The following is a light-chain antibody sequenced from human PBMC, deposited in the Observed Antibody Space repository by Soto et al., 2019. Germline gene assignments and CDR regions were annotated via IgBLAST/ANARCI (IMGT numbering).Light chain of an antibody. V-gene: IGKV1-5*03. CDR1: QSISSW. CDR2: KAS. Sequence: DIQMTQSPSTLSASVGDRVTITCRAGQSISSWLAWYQQEPGKAPKLLIYKASSLESGVPSRFSGSGSGTEFTLTISSLQPDDFATYYCQQCNSYPLTFGGGTKVEIK. CDR3: QQCNSYPLT. J-gene: IGKJ4*01.